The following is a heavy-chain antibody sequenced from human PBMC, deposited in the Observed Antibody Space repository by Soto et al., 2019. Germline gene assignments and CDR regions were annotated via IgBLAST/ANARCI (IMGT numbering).Heavy chain of an antibody. CDR2: IYYSGGA. CDR1: CGSISSHF. Sequence: PSETLSLTCTVSCGSISSHFWSWIRQPPGKGLEWIGYIYYSGGAFYNPSLMSRVTISVDTSKNQFSLKLYSVTTADTAMYYCARLPWADYGGIFDPWGQGTLVTVSS. V-gene: IGHV4-59*11. J-gene: IGHJ5*02. CDR3: ARLPWADYGGIFDP. D-gene: IGHD4-17*01.